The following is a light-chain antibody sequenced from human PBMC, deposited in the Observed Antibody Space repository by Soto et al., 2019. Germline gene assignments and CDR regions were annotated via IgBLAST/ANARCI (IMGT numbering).Light chain of an antibody. CDR2: RDI. Sequence: QSVLTQPPSASGTPGQTVTITCSGSSSNIGSDYVFWYQQLPGTAPRLLIYRDIQRPSGVPDRFSGSKSGTSASLAISGLRSEDEADYYCAAWDDSLSGVVFGGGTKLTVL. V-gene: IGLV1-47*01. J-gene: IGLJ2*01. CDR1: SSNIGSDY. CDR3: AAWDDSLSGVV.